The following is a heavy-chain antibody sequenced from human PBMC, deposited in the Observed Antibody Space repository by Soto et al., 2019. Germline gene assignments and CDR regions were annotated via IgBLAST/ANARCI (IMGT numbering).Heavy chain of an antibody. CDR1: GFTFSSYS. D-gene: IGHD3-10*01. CDR3: ARDQVDYYYGSWHSCYYYYGIDV. J-gene: IGHJ6*02. CDR2: ISGSSSYI. V-gene: IGHV3-21*01. Sequence: GGSLRLSCAASGFTFSSYSMNWVRQAPGKGLEWVSSISGSSSYIYYADSVKGRFTISRDNAKNSLYLQMNSLRAEDTAVYYCARDQVDYYYGSWHSCYYYYGIDVWGQGTTVTVSS.